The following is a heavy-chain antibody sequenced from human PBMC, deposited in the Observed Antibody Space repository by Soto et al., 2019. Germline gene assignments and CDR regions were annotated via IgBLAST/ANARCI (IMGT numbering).Heavy chain of an antibody. Sequence: GGSLRLSCAASGFTVSSNYVNWVRQAPGKGLEWVSVIYGGGATFSADSVRGRFTISRDNFKNTVYLQMDNLRGDDTAIYYCARDESGTSGFDPWGQGTLVTVSS. CDR2: IYGGGAT. D-gene: IGHD1-26*01. CDR3: ARDESGTSGFDP. J-gene: IGHJ5*02. V-gene: IGHV3-53*01. CDR1: GFTVSSNY.